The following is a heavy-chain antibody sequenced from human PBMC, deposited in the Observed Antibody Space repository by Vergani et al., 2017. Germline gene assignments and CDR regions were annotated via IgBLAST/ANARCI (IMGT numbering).Heavy chain of an antibody. J-gene: IGHJ4*02. V-gene: IGHV3-23*01. CDR3: AGLSYDTSPYLQGGYGC. CDR1: GFTFSACP. Sequence: EVQLLQSGGGVIQPGGSVRLSCAASGFTFSACPMTWVRQAPGKGLEWVSAISPRYPSTYYADSLQGRFTISSDNSKNRLYLQMNSLRAEDTAVYYCAGLSYDTSPYLQGGYGCWGQGTLVSVSS. D-gene: IGHD3-22*01. CDR2: ISPRYPST.